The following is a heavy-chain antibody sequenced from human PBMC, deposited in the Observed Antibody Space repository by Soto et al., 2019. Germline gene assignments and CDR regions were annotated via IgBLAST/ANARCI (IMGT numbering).Heavy chain of an antibody. V-gene: IGHV3-30*03. J-gene: IGHJ4*02. Sequence: GRSLRLFCAASGFTFSNYGMHRVRQAPGKGLEWVGVISYDGSNKYYADSVKGRFTISRDNSENTLFLQMNSLRAEDTAVYYCARELVGLYYASWGQGTLVTVSS. D-gene: IGHD3-16*01. CDR2: ISYDGSNK. CDR3: ARELVGLYYAS. CDR1: GFTFSNYG.